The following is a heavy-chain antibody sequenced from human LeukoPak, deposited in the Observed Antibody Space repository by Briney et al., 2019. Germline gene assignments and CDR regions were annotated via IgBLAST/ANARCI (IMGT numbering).Heavy chain of an antibody. CDR1: GFTFSSYA. Sequence: GGSLRLSCAASGFTFSSYAMHWVRQAPGKGLEWVAVISHDGSNKYYADSVKGRFTISRYNSNNTLYLQMNSLRAEDTAVYYCARDVYYGSSFMYYYYYGMDVWGQGTTVSVSS. CDR3: ARDVYYGSSFMYYYYYGMDV. CDR2: ISHDGSNK. V-gene: IGHV3-30*04. J-gene: IGHJ6*02. D-gene: IGHD3-10*01.